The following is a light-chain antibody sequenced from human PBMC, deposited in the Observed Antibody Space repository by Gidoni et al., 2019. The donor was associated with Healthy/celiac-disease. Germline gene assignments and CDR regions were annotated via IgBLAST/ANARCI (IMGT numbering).Light chain of an antibody. CDR3: QVWDSSNDHPGV. CDR1: NIGSKN. CDR2: YDS. V-gene: IGLV3-21*04. Sequence: SYVLTPPPSLSVAPGKTARITCGGNNIGSKNVHRYQQKPGQAPVLVIYYDSDRPSGIPERFSGSNSGNTATLTISRVEAGDEADYYCQVWDSSNDHPGVFGGGTKLTVL. J-gene: IGLJ2*01.